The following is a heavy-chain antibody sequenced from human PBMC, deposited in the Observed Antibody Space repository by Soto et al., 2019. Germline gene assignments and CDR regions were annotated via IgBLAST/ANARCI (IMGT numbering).Heavy chain of an antibody. J-gene: IGHJ1*01. D-gene: IGHD6-13*01. Sequence: GGSLRLSCAASGFTFDDYAMHWVRQVPGKGLEWVSGINWNSGSVGYGDSVRGRFAISRDNAKNSLHLQMNSLSAEDTAFYYCVKDESINWYSGHFRHWGQGTLVTVSS. V-gene: IGHV3-9*01. CDR3: VKDESINWYSGHFRH. CDR2: INWNSGSV. CDR1: GFTFDDYA.